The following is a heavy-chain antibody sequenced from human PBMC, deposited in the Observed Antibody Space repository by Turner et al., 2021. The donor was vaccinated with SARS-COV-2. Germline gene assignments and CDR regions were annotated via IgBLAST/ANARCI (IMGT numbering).Heavy chain of an antibody. V-gene: IGHV4-39*01. CDR3: ARHLGGPHSENVLHYFDS. Sequence: QLQLQESGPGVVKPSGTLSLTCSVSGDSIRRTNFYWGWIRQPPGRGLEWIGSLYSSESTYYNSSLKSRLTLSVDTSTNQISLRLTSVTAADTAVYYCARHLGGPHSENVLHYFDSWGQGILVTVSS. J-gene: IGHJ4*02. CDR2: LYSSEST. CDR1: GDSIRRTNFY. D-gene: IGHD3-16*01.